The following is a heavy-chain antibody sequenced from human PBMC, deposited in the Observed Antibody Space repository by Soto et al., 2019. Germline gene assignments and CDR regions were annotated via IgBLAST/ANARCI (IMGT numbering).Heavy chain of an antibody. CDR1: GFTVSSNY. CDR2: IYSGGST. D-gene: IGHD4-17*01. V-gene: IGHV3-66*01. Sequence: EVQLVESGGGLVQPGGSLRLSCAASGFTVSSNYMSWVRQAPGKGLEWVSVIYSGGSTYYADSVKGRFTISRDNSXNXXYLQMNSLRAEDTAVYYCARDGATVKYYYYYGMDVWGQGTTVTVSS. J-gene: IGHJ6*02. CDR3: ARDGATVKYYYYYGMDV.